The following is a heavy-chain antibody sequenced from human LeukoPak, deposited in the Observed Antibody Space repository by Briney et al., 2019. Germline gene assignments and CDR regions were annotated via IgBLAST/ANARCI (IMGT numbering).Heavy chain of an antibody. CDR3: AKGEDYYDSSGPVDY. V-gene: IGHV3-23*01. J-gene: IGHJ4*02. CDR2: ISGSGGST. CDR1: GFTFSSYG. D-gene: IGHD3-22*01. Sequence: GGSLRLSCAASGFTFSSYGMSWVRQAPGKGLEWVSAISGSGGSTYYADSVKGRFTISRDNSKNTLYLQMDSLRAEDTAVYYCAKGEDYYDSSGPVDYWGQGTLVTVSS.